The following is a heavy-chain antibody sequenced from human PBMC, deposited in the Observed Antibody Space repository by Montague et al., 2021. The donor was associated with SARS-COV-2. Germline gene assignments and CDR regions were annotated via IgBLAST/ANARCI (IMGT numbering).Heavy chain of an antibody. D-gene: IGHD1-26*01. V-gene: IGHV4-39*07. CDR2: TYSNGRT. Sequence: SETLSLTCTVSGGSISSSNSYWGWIRQPPGKGLEWIGSTYSNGRTDYSPSLKSRVTISVDKSKNQFSLNLNSVTAADTAVYYCARLSSDVGGYFWFDPWGQGTLVSVSS. CDR3: ARLSSDVGGYFWFDP. J-gene: IGHJ5*02. CDR1: GGSISSSNSY.